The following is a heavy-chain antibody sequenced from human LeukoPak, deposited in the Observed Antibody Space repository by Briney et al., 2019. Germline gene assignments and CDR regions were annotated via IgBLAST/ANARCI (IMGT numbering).Heavy chain of an antibody. CDR1: GGSTSSYS. J-gene: IGHJ4*02. D-gene: IGHD4/OR15-4a*01. V-gene: IGHV4-59*08. Sequence: PSETLSLTCTLTGGSTSSYSSSWIRQPPGKGLEWIGYIYYSGSTNYNPSLKSRVTISVDTSKNQFSLRLSSVTAADTALYYCARHAAFADYQSHLTHFDYWGQGTLVTVSS. CDR3: ARHAAFADYQSHLTHFDY. CDR2: IYYSGST.